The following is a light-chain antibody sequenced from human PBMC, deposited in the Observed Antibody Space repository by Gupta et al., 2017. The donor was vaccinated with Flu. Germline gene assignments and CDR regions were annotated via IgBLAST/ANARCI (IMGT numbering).Light chain of an antibody. J-gene: IGLJ2*01. CDR1: SSDIGGYNY. V-gene: IGLV2-14*01. Sequence: QSALTQPASVSGSPGQSITISCTGSSSDIGGYNYVSWYHHEPGKAPKLMIYEVSNRPSGVSNRFSGSKSGNTASLTIFGIQPEDEAHYYCSSYTSGSTVVFGGGTKLTVL. CDR3: SSYTSGSTVV. CDR2: EVS.